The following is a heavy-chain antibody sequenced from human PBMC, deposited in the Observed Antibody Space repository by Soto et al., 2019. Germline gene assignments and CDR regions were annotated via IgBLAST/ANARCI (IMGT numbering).Heavy chain of an antibody. Sequence: GASVKVSCKVSGHTLTELSMHWVRQAPGKGLEWMGGFDPEDGETIYAQKFQGRVTMTEDTSTDTAYMELSRLRSEDTAVYYCATSERRAWYHRLDPWGQGTLVTVSS. CDR1: GHTLTELS. D-gene: IGHD6-19*01. CDR2: FDPEDGET. V-gene: IGHV1-24*01. CDR3: ATSERRAWYHRLDP. J-gene: IGHJ5*02.